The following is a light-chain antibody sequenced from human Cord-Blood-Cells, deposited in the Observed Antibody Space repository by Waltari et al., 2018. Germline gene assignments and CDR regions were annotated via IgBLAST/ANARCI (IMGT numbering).Light chain of an antibody. J-gene: IGLJ3*02. CDR3: SSYTSSSTWV. V-gene: IGLV2-18*02. Sequence: QSALTQPPSVSGSPGQSVTISCTGTSSDVGSYNRVSWYQQPPGTAPKLMIYEVSNRPSGVPDRFSGSKSGNTASLTISGLQAEDEADYYCSSYTSSSTWV. CDR2: EVS. CDR1: SSDVGSYNR.